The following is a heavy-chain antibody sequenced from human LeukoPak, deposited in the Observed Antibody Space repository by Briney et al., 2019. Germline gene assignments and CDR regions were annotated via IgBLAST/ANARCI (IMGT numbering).Heavy chain of an antibody. V-gene: IGHV1-18*01. CDR1: GYTFTSYG. CDR3: AGDRTYCSGGSCYPDYFDY. Sequence: ASVKVSCKASGYTFTSYGISWVRQAPGQGLEWMGWISAYNGNTNYAQKLQGRVTMTTDTSTSTAYMELRSLRSDDTAVYYCAGDRTYCSGGSCYPDYFDYWGQGTLVTVSS. J-gene: IGHJ4*02. D-gene: IGHD2-15*01. CDR2: ISAYNGNT.